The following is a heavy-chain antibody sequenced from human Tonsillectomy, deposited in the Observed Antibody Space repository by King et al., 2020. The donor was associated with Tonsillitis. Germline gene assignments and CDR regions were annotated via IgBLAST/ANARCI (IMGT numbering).Heavy chain of an antibody. Sequence: QLVQSGAEVKKPGASVKVSCKASGYTLTGYYLHWVRQAPGHGLEWMGWIDPNSGGTNYAQNFHGRVTMTRDTSISTAYLELTRLTSDDTAVYYCARDGAPLAWNVGFFDYWGQGSLVTVSS. V-gene: IGHV1-2*02. CDR2: IDPNSGGT. CDR1: GYTLTGYY. CDR3: ARDGAPLAWNVGFFDY. J-gene: IGHJ4*02. D-gene: IGHD1-1*01.